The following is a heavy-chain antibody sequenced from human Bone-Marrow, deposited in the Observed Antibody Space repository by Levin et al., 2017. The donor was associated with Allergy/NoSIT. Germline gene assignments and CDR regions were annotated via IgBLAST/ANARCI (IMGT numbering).Heavy chain of an antibody. CDR3: ARFHSRGVGAYDY. V-gene: IGHV4-34*01. Sequence: PSETLSLTCAVYGGSFSGYYWSWIRQPPGKGLEWIGEINHSGSTNYNPSLKSRVTISVDTSKNQFSLKLSSVTAADTAVYYCARFHSRGVGAYDYWGQGTLVTVSS. CDR1: GGSFSGYY. D-gene: IGHD1-26*01. J-gene: IGHJ4*02. CDR2: INHSGST.